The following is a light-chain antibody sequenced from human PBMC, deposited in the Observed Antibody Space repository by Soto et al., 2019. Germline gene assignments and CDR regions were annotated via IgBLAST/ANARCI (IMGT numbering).Light chain of an antibody. Sequence: QSALTQPASVSGSPGQSITISCTGTSSDVGSYNLVSWYQQHTGKAPKLMIYEGSKRPSGVSNRFSGSKSGNTASLTISGLQAEDEADYYCCSYASSSTLVFGGGTKLTV. CDR3: CSYASSSTLV. CDR2: EGS. V-gene: IGLV2-23*01. J-gene: IGLJ2*01. CDR1: SSDVGSYNL.